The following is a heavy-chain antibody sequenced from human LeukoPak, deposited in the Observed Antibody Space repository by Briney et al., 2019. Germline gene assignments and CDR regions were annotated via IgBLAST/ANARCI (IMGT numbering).Heavy chain of an antibody. CDR2: IYYSGST. Sequence: SETLSLTCTVSGGSISSYYWSWIRQPPGKGLEWIGYIYYSGSTNYNPPLKSRVTISVDTSKNQFSLKLSSVTAADTAVYYCASAEREGYFDYWGQGTLVTVSS. CDR3: ASAEREGYFDY. J-gene: IGHJ4*02. V-gene: IGHV4-59*01. CDR1: GGSISSYY. D-gene: IGHD5-24*01.